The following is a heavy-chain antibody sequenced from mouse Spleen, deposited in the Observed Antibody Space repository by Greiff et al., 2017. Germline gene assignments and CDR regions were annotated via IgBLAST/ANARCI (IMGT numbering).Heavy chain of an antibody. CDR3: ARRNWDRYWYFDV. Sequence: EVKLMESGPGLVKPSQSLSLTCSVTGYSITSGYYWNWIRQFPGNKLEWMGYISYDGSNNYNPSLKNRISITRDTSKNQFFLKLNSVTTEDTATYYCARRNWDRYWYFDVWGAGTTVTVSS. D-gene: IGHD4-1*01. CDR1: GYSITSGYY. V-gene: IGHV3-6*01. CDR2: ISYDGSN. J-gene: IGHJ1*01.